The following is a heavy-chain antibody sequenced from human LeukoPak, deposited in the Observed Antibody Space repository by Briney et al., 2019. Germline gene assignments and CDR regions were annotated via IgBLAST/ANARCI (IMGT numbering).Heavy chain of an antibody. CDR2: IYPGDSDT. CDR1: GFSFGSYW. CDR3: ALGMYSSARRFDY. D-gene: IGHD3-22*01. Sequence: GESLKISCAASGFSFGSYWMTWVRQMPGKGLEWMGIIYPGDSDTRYTPSLQGQVTISADKPISTAYLQWSSLKASDTAMYFCALGMYSSARRFDYWGQGTLVTVSS. J-gene: IGHJ4*02. V-gene: IGHV5-51*04.